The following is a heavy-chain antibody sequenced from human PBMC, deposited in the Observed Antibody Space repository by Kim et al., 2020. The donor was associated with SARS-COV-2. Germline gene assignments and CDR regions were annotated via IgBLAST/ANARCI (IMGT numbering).Heavy chain of an antibody. D-gene: IGHD2-15*01. V-gene: IGHV4-59*01. J-gene: IGHJ4*02. Sequence: KSRVTISVATSKNQFSLKLSSVTAADTAVYYCARATGCSGGSCYSPEFDYWGQGTLVTVSS. CDR3: ARATGCSGGSCYSPEFDY.